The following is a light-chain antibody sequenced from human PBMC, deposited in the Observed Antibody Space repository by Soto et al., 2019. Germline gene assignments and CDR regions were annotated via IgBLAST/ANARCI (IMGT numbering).Light chain of an antibody. Sequence: DIQMTQSPSTLSGSVGDRVTITCRASQTISSWLAWYQQKPGKAPKLLIYKASTLKSGVPSRFSGSGSGTEFTLTISSLQPDDFAPYYCPHSTSYSEGFGQRGKADIK. V-gene: IGKV1-5*03. J-gene: IGKJ1*01. CDR3: PHSTSYSEG. CDR1: QTISSW. CDR2: KAS.